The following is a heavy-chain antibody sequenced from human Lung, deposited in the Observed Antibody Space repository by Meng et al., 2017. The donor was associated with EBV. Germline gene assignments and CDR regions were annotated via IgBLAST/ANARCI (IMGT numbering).Heavy chain of an antibody. Sequence: QLSGSGPGLATPSQALSLTCTVSGGTVDSGAYYWRWIRQRPGKGLEWIGYIYYSESTFYTPSLKRRATLSVDTSKNQFSPKLNSVTAADTAVYYCARLRLVWMFDYWGQGALVTVFS. CDR3: ARLRLVWMFDY. J-gene: IGHJ4*02. V-gene: IGHV4-31*03. CDR1: GGTVDSGAYY. CDR2: IYYSEST. D-gene: IGHD6-19*01.